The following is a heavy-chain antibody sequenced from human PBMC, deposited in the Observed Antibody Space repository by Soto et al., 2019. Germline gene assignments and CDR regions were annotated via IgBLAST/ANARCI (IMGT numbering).Heavy chain of an antibody. D-gene: IGHD2-15*01. CDR3: ARFRYCSGGSCYGPEEGMDL. Sequence: EVQLVESGGGLVKPGGSLRLSCAASGFTFSSYSMNWVRQAPGKGLEWVSSISSSSSYIYYADSVKGRFTISRDNAKNALYLQMHSLRAEDTAVSYCARFRYCSGGSCYGPEEGMDLWGQGTTVTVSS. CDR1: GFTFSSYS. V-gene: IGHV3-21*01. J-gene: IGHJ6*02. CDR2: ISSSSSYI.